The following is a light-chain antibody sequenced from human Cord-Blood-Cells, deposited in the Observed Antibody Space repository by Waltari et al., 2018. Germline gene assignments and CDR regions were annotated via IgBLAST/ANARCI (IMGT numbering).Light chain of an antibody. Sequence: QSALTQPASVSGSPGQSITISCTGTSSDVGSYNLVSWYQQHPGKAPKLMIYECSKRPSGVSNRFSGSKSGNTASLTISGLQAEDEADYYCCSYAPWVFGGGTKLTVL. CDR3: CSYAPWV. J-gene: IGLJ3*02. V-gene: IGLV2-23*01. CDR1: SSDVGSYNL. CDR2: ECS.